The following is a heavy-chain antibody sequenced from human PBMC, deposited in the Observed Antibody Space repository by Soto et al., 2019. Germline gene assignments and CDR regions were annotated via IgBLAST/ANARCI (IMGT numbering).Heavy chain of an antibody. J-gene: IGHJ4*02. CDR1: GFTFSSYS. D-gene: IGHD1-26*01. Sequence: GGSLRLSCAASGFTFSSYSMNWVRQAPGKGLEWVSYISSSSSSTIYYADSVKGRFTISRDNAKNSLYLQMNSLRDEDTAVYYCARDLSGSYGSVGCFDDWGQGTLVTVSS. CDR3: ARDLSGSYGSVGCFDD. V-gene: IGHV3-48*02. CDR2: ISSSSSSTI.